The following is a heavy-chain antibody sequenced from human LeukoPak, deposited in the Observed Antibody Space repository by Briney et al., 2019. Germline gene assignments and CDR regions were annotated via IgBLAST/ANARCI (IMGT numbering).Heavy chain of an antibody. Sequence: GGSPRLSCAASAFTFSSYGMHWVRQAPGKGLEWVAFNRYDGSNKYYADSVKGRFTISRDNSKNTLYLQMNSLRAEDTAVYYCARDSGNYLDAFDIWGQGTMVTVSS. CDR2: NRYDGSNK. CDR3: ARDSGNYLDAFDI. CDR1: AFTFSSYG. J-gene: IGHJ3*02. V-gene: IGHV3-30*02. D-gene: IGHD1-7*01.